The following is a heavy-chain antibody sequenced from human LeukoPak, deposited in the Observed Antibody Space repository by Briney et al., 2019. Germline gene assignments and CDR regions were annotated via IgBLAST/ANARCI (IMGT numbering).Heavy chain of an antibody. CDR2: ISSSSTTI. CDR1: GFTFSSYS. D-gene: IGHD1-26*01. V-gene: IGHV3-48*04. Sequence: PGGSLRLSCAASGFTFSSYSMNWVRQAPGKGLEWVSYISSSSTTIYYADSVKGRFTISRDNAYNSLYLQMNSLRAEDTAVYYCARDRGKKWEPIDYWGQGTLVTVSS. CDR3: ARDRGKKWEPIDY. J-gene: IGHJ4*02.